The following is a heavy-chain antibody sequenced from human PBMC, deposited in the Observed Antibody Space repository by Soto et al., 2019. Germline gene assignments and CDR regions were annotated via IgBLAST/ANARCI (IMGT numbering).Heavy chain of an antibody. Sequence: QVQLQESGPGLVKPSETLSLTCTVSGGSSSSYYWSWIRQPPGKGLEWIGYIYYSGSTNYNPSLKSRVTISVDTSKNPFSVKPSSVTAADRAVYYCARHHDSWGQGTLVTVSS. CDR3: ARHHDS. J-gene: IGHJ4*02. CDR2: IYYSGST. V-gene: IGHV4-59*08. CDR1: GGSSSSYY.